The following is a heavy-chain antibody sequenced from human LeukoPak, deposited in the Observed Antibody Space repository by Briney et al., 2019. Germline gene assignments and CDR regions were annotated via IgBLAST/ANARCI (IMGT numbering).Heavy chain of an antibody. CDR3: ARGDCSGGSCYLSLTTIDY. D-gene: IGHD2-15*01. V-gene: IGHV3-48*01. Sequence: GGSLRLSCAASGFTFSTYSMNWVRQAPGKGLEWLSYISSSSSTIYYADSVKGRFTISRDNAKNSLYLQMNSLRAEDTAVYYCARGDCSGGSCYLSLTTIDYWGQGTLVTVSS. J-gene: IGHJ4*02. CDR2: ISSSSSTI. CDR1: GFTFSTYS.